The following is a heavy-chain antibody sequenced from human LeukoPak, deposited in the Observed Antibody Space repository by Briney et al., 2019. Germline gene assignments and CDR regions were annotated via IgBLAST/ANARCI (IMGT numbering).Heavy chain of an antibody. J-gene: IGHJ4*02. CDR1: GGSFSGYY. Sequence: SETLSLTCAVYGGSFSGYYWSWIRQPPGKGLEWIGEINHSGSTNYNSSLKSRVTISVDTSKNQFSLKLSSVTAADTAVYYCARRAFDYWGQGTLVTVSS. CDR2: INHSGST. V-gene: IGHV4-34*01. CDR3: ARRAFDY.